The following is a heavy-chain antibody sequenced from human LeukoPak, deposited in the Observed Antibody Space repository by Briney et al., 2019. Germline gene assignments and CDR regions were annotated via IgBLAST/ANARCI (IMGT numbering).Heavy chain of an antibody. Sequence: ASVKVSCKASGYTFTGYYMHWVRQAPGQGLEWMGWINPNSGGTNYAQKFQGRVTMTRDTSISTAYMELSRLRSDDTAVYYCPRAGLRAAAGTNWFDPWGQGTLVTVSS. CDR2: INPNSGGT. CDR3: PRAGLRAAAGTNWFDP. D-gene: IGHD6-13*01. CDR1: GYTFTGYY. J-gene: IGHJ5*02. V-gene: IGHV1-2*02.